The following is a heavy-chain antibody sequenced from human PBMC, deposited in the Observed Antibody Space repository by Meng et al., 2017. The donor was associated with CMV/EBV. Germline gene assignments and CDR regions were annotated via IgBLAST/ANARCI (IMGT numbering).Heavy chain of an antibody. CDR1: GYAFTAYY. CDR3: AADILRSTAGDY. V-gene: IGHV1-2*02. CDR2: INPRTGGT. J-gene: IGHJ4*02. Sequence: ASVPVSCKTSGYAFTAYYIHWVRQAPGQGLEWMGDINPRTGGTDLAQRVQGSVTLTRDTSITTAYMEVRNLRSDDTAVYYCAADILRSTAGDYWGQGTLVTVSS. D-gene: IGHD6-19*01.